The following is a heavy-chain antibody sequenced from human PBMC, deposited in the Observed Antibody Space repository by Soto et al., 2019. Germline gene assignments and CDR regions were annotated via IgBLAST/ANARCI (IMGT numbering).Heavy chain of an antibody. CDR1: GGSFSGYY. Sequence: LSLTCAVYGGSFSGYYWSWIRQPPGKGLEWIGEINHSGSTNYNPSLKSRVTISVDTSKNQFSLKLSSVTAADTAVYYCARGSPLELLSWFDPWGQGTLVTVYS. D-gene: IGHD1-7*01. V-gene: IGHV4-34*01. CDR2: INHSGST. CDR3: ARGSPLELLSWFDP. J-gene: IGHJ5*02.